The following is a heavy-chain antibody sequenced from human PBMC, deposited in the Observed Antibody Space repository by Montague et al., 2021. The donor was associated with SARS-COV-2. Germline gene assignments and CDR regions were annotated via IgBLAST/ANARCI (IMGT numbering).Heavy chain of an antibody. CDR3: AREGAGSTYYFDY. V-gene: IGHV3-30-3*01. CDR1: GFTFSTYD. Sequence: SLRLSCAASGFTFSTYDMRWVRQAPGKGLEWVAFISYDGGNKYYADSVKGRFTISRDNSMNTLYVQMNSLRAEDTAVYYCAREGAGSTYYFDYWGQGTLVTVSS. CDR2: ISYDGGNK. D-gene: IGHD1-26*01. J-gene: IGHJ4*02.